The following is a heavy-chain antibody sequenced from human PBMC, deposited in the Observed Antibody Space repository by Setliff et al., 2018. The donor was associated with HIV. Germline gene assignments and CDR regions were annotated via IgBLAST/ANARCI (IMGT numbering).Heavy chain of an antibody. V-gene: IGHV4-59*11. CDR2: IYGSGTT. CDR1: GASMTSHY. Sequence: ETLSLTCSVAGASMTSHYLTWIRQPRGVGLEWIGNIYGSGTTKYNPSLRSRVTISVDKSKNQLSLSLDSVTAADTAVYYCATDPKGDGWAYFDSWGQGTLVTVSS. D-gene: IGHD6-19*01. J-gene: IGHJ4*02. CDR3: ATDPKGDGWAYFDS.